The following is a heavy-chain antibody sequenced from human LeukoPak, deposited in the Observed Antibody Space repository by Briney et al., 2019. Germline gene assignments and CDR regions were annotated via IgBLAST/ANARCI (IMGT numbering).Heavy chain of an antibody. CDR3: ARGRYDFWSGYPTYFDY. CDR2: IYYSGST. J-gene: IGHJ4*02. Sequence: SQTLSLTCTVSGGSISSGGYYWSWIRQHPGKGLEWIGYIYYSGSTYYNPSLKSRVTISVDTSKNQFSLKLSSVTAADTAVYYCARGRYDFWSGYPTYFDYWGQGTLVTVSS. V-gene: IGHV4-31*03. D-gene: IGHD3-3*01. CDR1: GGSISSGGYY.